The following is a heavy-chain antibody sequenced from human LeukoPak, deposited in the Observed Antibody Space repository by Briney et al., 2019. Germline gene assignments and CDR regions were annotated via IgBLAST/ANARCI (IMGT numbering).Heavy chain of an antibody. CDR2: ISYSVTT. D-gene: IGHD1-26*01. J-gene: IGHJ4*02. CDR1: GGSISTSSYY. Sequence: ADTLSLTCTVSGGSISTSSYYWAWIRQPPGKGLEWIVSISYSVTTYYNPSLKSRVTISVDTSKNQFSLKLSSVTAADTAIYYCARHLRGATIYFDYWGQGTLVTVSS. CDR3: ARHLRGATIYFDY. V-gene: IGHV4-39*01.